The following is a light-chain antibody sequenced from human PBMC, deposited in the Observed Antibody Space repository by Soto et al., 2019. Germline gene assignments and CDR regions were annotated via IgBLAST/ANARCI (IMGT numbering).Light chain of an antibody. CDR2: DAS. J-gene: IGKJ2*01. V-gene: IGKV3-11*01. Sequence: EIVLTQSPATLSLSPGERATLSCRASQSVSSYFAWYQQKPGQAPRLLIYDASNRATGIPARFSGSGSGTDFTLTISSLEPEEFAVYYCQQRSNGPPYMYTCGQGTKLEIK. CDR1: QSVSSY. CDR3: QQRSNGPPYMYT.